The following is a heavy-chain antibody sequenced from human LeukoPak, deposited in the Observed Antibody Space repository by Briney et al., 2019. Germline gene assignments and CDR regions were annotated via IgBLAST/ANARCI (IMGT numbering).Heavy chain of an antibody. J-gene: IGHJ4*02. V-gene: IGHV3-74*01. CDR3: ARGRLRGDFDY. CDR2: INSDGSST. Sequence: PGGSLRLFCEAPGFTFSRYWMHWVHQAPGKGLVWVSRINSDGSSTSYEDSVKVRFTISRDNAKNTLYLQMNSLRAEDTAVYYCARGRLRGDFDYWGEGTLVTVSS. D-gene: IGHD2-21*01. CDR1: GFTFSRYW.